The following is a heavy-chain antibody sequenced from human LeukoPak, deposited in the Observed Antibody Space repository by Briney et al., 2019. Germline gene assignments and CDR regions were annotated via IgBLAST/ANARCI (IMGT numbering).Heavy chain of an antibody. V-gene: IGHV4-59*01. CDR3: ARVRGDYVWGSYRYYYFDY. Sequence: SETLSLTCTVSGGSISSYYWSWIRQPPGKGLEWIGHIYYSGSTNYNPSLKSRVTISVDTSKNQFSLKLSSVTAADTAVYYCARVRGDYVWGSYRYYYFDYWGQGTLVTVSS. CDR1: GGSISSYY. D-gene: IGHD3-16*02. J-gene: IGHJ4*02. CDR2: IYYSGST.